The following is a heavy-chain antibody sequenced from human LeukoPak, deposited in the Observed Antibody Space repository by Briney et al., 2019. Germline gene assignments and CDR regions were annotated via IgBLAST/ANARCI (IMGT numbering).Heavy chain of an antibody. CDR3: ARGLVNSGWGGYFDY. D-gene: IGHD6-19*01. Sequence: SETLSLTCGVYGGSFSGYYWSWIRQSPGKGLEWIGEINHSGSSNYNPSLKSRVTMSVDASKNHFSLKLSSVTAADTAVYYCARGLVNSGWGGYFDYWRQGTVVTVSS. J-gene: IGHJ4*02. V-gene: IGHV4-34*01. CDR2: INHSGSS. CDR1: GGSFSGYY.